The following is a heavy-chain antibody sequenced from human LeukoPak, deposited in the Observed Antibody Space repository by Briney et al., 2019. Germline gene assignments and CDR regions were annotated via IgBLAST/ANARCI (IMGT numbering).Heavy chain of an antibody. CDR3: AKEVRGYGYFDY. Sequence: GGSLRLSCAASGFTFDDYGLSWVRQAPGKGLEWVSGINWNGGSTYYADSVKGRFTISRDNSKNTLYLQMNSLRAEDTAVYYCAKEVRGYGYFDYWGQGTLVTVSS. J-gene: IGHJ4*02. CDR1: GFTFDDYG. V-gene: IGHV3-20*04. CDR2: INWNGGST. D-gene: IGHD5-12*01.